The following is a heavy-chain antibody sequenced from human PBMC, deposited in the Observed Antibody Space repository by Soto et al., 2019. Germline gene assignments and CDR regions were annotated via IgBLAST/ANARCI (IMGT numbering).Heavy chain of an antibody. V-gene: IGHV4-39*07. CDR2: VYHSGST. D-gene: IGHD2-15*01. CDR3: ARGGSLFDY. Sequence: SETLSLTCAVSGASIGSTTYYWGWLRQPPGKGLEWIGSVYHSGSTYYNPSLKSRVTISVDRSKNQFSLKLSSVTAADTAVYYCARGGSLFDYWGQGTLVTVSS. CDR1: GASIGSTTYY. J-gene: IGHJ4*02.